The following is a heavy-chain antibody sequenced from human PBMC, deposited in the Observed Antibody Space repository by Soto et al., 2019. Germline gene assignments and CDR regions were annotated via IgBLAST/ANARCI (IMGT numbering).Heavy chain of an antibody. CDR1: GGTFSSYA. Sequence: SVKASCKASGGTFSSYAISWVRQAPGQGLEWMGGIIPIFGTANYAQKFQGRVTITADESTSTAYMELSSLRSEDTAVYYCAGESRDGYNYRPRYYYGMDVWGQGTTVTVSS. J-gene: IGHJ6*02. D-gene: IGHD5-12*01. CDR3: AGESRDGYNYRPRYYYGMDV. CDR2: IIPIFGTA. V-gene: IGHV1-69*13.